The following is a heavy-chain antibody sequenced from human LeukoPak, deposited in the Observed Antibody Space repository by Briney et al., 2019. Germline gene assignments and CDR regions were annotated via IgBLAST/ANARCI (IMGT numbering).Heavy chain of an antibody. CDR2: MNPNSGNT. J-gene: IGHJ5*02. CDR3: ARAPSGVGATRLNWFDP. D-gene: IGHD1-26*01. V-gene: IGHV1-8*01. Sequence: VASVKVSCKAFGYTFTSYDINWVRQAPGQGLEWMGWMNPNSGNTGYAQKFQGRVTMTRSTAINTAYMELSSLRSEDTAVYYCARAPSGVGATRLNWFDPWGQGTLVTVSS. CDR1: GYTFTSYD.